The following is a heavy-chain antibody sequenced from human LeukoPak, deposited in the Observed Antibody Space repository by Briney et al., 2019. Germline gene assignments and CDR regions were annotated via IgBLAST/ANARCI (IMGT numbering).Heavy chain of an antibody. CDR2: IRYDGSNK. D-gene: IGHD3-22*01. V-gene: IGHV3-30*02. J-gene: IGHJ1*01. CDR3: ARDRTYYYDSSGYQNGPLQH. Sequence: GGSLRLSCAASGFTFSSYGMHWVRQAPGKGLEWVAFIRYDGSNKYYADSVKGRFTISRDNSKNTLYLQMNSLRAEDTAVYYCARDRTYYYDSSGYQNGPLQHWGQGTLVTVSS. CDR1: GFTFSSYG.